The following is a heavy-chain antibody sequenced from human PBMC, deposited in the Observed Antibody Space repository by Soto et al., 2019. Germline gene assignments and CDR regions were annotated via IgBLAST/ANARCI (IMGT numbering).Heavy chain of an antibody. D-gene: IGHD6-6*01. V-gene: IGHV4-59*01. CDR1: GGSISSYY. CDR3: ARVQYSSFSFDY. CDR2: IYYSGST. Sequence: SETLSLTCTVPGGSISSYYWSWIRQPPGKGLEWIGYIYYSGSTNYNPSLKSRVTISVDTSKNQFSLKLSSVTAADTAVYYCARVQYSSFSFDYWGQGTLVNVSS. J-gene: IGHJ4*02.